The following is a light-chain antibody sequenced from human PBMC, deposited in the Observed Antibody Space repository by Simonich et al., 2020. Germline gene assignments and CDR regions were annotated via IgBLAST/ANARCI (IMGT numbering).Light chain of an antibody. CDR1: QRVLYSSNNKNY. J-gene: IGKJ2*01. CDR2: WAA. CDR3: QQYYSTPMYT. V-gene: IGKV4-1*01. Sequence: DIVMTQSPDSLAVSLGERATINCKSSQRVLYSSNNKNYLAWYQQKPGQPPKLLIYWAATRESGVPDLFSGSGSGTDFNLTISSLQAEDVAVYYCQQYYSTPMYTFGQGTKLEIK.